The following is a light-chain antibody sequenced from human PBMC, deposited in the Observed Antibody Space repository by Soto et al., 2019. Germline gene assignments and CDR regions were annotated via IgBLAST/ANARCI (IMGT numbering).Light chain of an antibody. J-gene: IGKJ5*01. CDR1: QSVSSSY. CDR3: QQRNVWPPIT. CDR2: GAS. V-gene: IGKV3D-20*02. Sequence: EIVLTQSPGTLSLSPGERATLSCRASQSVSSSYLAWYQQKPGQAPRLLIYGASSRATGIPDRFSGSGSGTDFTLTINNLEPEDFAMYYCQQRNVWPPITFGQGTRLEIK.